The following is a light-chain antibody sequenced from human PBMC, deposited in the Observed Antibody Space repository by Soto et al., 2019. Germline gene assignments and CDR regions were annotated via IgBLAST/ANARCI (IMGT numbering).Light chain of an antibody. J-gene: IGKJ4*01. CDR1: QSVSSSY. CDR3: QQYGRSPLT. Sequence: EIVLTQSPGTLSLSAGDRATLSCRASQSVSSSYVAWYQQKTGQAPRLLIYGASSRATGIPDRFSGSGSGTDFTLTIGRLEPEDFAVYYCQQYGRSPLTFGGGTKVEIK. V-gene: IGKV3-20*01. CDR2: GAS.